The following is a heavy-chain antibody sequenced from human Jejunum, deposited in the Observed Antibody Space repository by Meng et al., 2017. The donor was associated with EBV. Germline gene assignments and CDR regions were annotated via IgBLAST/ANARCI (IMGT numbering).Heavy chain of an antibody. J-gene: IGHJ4*02. CDR1: GDSISSSNW. CDR3: ARYGSGYFPALWY. CDR2: IYHSGST. D-gene: IGHD3-3*01. V-gene: IGHV4-4*02. Sequence: VQRQESGPGLVKPSGTLSLTCAVSGDSISSSNWWSWVRQPPGKGLEWIGEIYHSGSTNYNPPLKSRVTISVDKSKNQFSLKLSSVTAADTAVYYCARYGSGYFPALWYWGQGTLVTVSS.